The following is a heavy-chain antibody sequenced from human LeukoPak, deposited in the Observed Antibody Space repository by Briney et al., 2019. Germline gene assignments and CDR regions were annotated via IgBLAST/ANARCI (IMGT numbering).Heavy chain of an antibody. CDR2: ISYDGSNK. D-gene: IGHD2-2*01. V-gene: IGHV3-30*18. Sequence: GGSLRLSCAASGFIFSSYGMHWVRQAPGKGLEWVAVISYDGSNKYYADSVKGRFTISRDNSKNTLYLQMNSLRAEDTAVYYCAKETGDPHPYQLLAYYYYGMDVWGQGTTVTVSS. CDR1: GFIFSSYG. CDR3: AKETGDPHPYQLLAYYYYGMDV. J-gene: IGHJ6*02.